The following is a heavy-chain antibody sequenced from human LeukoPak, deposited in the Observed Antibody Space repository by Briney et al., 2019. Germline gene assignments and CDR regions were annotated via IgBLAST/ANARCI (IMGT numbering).Heavy chain of an antibody. D-gene: IGHD4-23*01. V-gene: IGHV1-46*01. Sequence: ASVKVSCKASGGTFSSYAISWVRQAPGQGLEWMGIINPSGGSTSYAQKLQGRVTMTTDTSTSTAYMELRSLRSDDTAVYYCARPAYGGNSGFGYWGQGTLVTVSS. CDR1: GGTFSSYA. CDR2: INPSGGST. J-gene: IGHJ4*02. CDR3: ARPAYGGNSGFGY.